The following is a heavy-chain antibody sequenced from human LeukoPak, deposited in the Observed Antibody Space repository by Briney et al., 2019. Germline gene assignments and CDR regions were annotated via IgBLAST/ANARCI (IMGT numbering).Heavy chain of an antibody. CDR1: GYTFTSYD. D-gene: IGHD1-26*01. Sequence: GASVNVSCKASGYTFTSYDINWVRQATGQGPEWVGWMNPNNGNTGYAQKLQGRVTMTTDTSTSTAYMELRSLRSDDTAVYYCAREASAGGSYEFDYWGQGTLVTVSS. CDR2: MNPNNGNT. CDR3: AREASAGGSYEFDY. J-gene: IGHJ4*02. V-gene: IGHV1-8*01.